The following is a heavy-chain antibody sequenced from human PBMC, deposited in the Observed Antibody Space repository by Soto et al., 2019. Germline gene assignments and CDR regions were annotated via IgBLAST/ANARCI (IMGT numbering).Heavy chain of an antibody. V-gene: IGHV4-4*02. Sequence: PSETLSLTCGFSVVTVASSHWWRWVRQSPGGGLEWIGNVYHTGDTNFNPSLQSRVTISVDKSNNQFSLRLNSLTAADTAVYFCAREILTAGANNYFQPWGPGTLVNVSS. D-gene: IGHD2-21*02. CDR2: VYHTGDT. CDR3: AREILTAGANNYFQP. CDR1: VVTVASSHW. J-gene: IGHJ5*02.